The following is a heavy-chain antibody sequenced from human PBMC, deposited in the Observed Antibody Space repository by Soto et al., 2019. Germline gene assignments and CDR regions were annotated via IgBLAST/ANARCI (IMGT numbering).Heavy chain of an antibody. J-gene: IGHJ5*02. CDR2: VSGSGGSK. Sequence: EVQLFESGGGLVQPGESLRLSCVGSGFEFSSQVMSWVRQAPGKGLEWVSSVSGSGGSKHFPDFLKGRFSSSRDNSKNTLYLEMNSLRVEDTAVYYCVKDLPLWSGYSFSGHHWGQGTLVAVSS. CDR1: GFEFSSQV. D-gene: IGHD3-3*01. CDR3: VKDLPLWSGYSFSGHH. V-gene: IGHV3-23*01.